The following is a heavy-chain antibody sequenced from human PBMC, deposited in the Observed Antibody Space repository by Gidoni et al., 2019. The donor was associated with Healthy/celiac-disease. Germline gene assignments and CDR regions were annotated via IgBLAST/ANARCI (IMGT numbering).Heavy chain of an antibody. Sequence: QVQLVESGGGVVQPGRSLRLPCSASGFPFSSYAMHWVRQAPGKGLDWVAVISYDGSNKYYADSVKGRFTISRDNSKNTLYLQMNSLRAEDTAVYYCARESGGLLWFGEFLKGAFDIWGQGTMVTVSS. CDR1: GFPFSSYA. CDR3: ARESGGLLWFGEFLKGAFDI. CDR2: ISYDGSNK. V-gene: IGHV3-30-3*01. J-gene: IGHJ3*02. D-gene: IGHD3-10*01.